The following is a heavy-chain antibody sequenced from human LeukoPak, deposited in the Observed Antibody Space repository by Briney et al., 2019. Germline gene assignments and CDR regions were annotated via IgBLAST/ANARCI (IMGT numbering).Heavy chain of an antibody. CDR1: GFTFDDYA. D-gene: IGHD3-22*01. CDR2: ISWNSGSI. V-gene: IGHV3-9*01. CDR3: AKDLSPYDSSGYSGFQH. Sequence: GGSLRLSCAASGFTFDDYAMHWVRQAPGKGLEWVSGISWNSGSIGYADSVKGRFTISRDNAKNSLYLQMNSLRAEDTALYYYAKDLSPYDSSGYSGFQHWGQGTLVTVSS. J-gene: IGHJ1*01.